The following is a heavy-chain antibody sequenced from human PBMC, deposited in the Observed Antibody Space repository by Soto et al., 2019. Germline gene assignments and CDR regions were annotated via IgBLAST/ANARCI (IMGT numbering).Heavy chain of an antibody. CDR3: ASAPCQTRSCYCYYYLDV. CDR2: MNPNSGNT. CDR1: GYTFTNYD. J-gene: IGHJ6*03. D-gene: IGHD6-19*01. Sequence: SVKVSCKASGYTFTNYDMNWVRQATGQGLEWMGWMNPNSGNTGYAQKFQGRVTMTRNTAISTAYMELSSLRSEDTAVYYCASAPCQTRSCYCYYYLDVWGKGTTVTVSS. V-gene: IGHV1-8*01.